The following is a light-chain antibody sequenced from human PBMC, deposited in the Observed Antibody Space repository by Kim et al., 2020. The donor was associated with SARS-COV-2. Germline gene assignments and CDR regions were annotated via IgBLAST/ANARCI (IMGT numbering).Light chain of an antibody. Sequence: EIVMTQSPATLSVSPGERATLSCRASQSVSSNLAWYQQKPGQAPRLLIYGASTGATGIPARFSGSGSGTVFTLTTSSLQSEDLAVYYCQQYNNRPLTFGGGTKVDIK. CDR1: QSVSSN. J-gene: IGKJ4*01. CDR2: GAS. CDR3: QQYNNRPLT. V-gene: IGKV3-15*01.